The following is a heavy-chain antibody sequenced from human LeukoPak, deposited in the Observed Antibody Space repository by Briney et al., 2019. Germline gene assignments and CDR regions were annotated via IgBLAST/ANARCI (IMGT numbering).Heavy chain of an antibody. V-gene: IGHV4-4*07. J-gene: IGHJ4*02. D-gene: IGHD6-13*01. CDR2: IYTTGTT. CDR1: GVSINSYF. Sequence: PSDTLSLTCTVSGVSINSYFWGWVRQPAGKGLEWVGRIYTTGTTHFNPSLRSRLTMSVDTYKNLFSLNLSSVTAADTAVYYCARQGYGASWYHLDYWGRGTLVTVSS. CDR3: ARQGYGASWYHLDY.